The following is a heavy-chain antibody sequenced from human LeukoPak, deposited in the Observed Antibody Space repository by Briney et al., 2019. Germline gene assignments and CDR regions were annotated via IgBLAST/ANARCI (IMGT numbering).Heavy chain of an antibody. D-gene: IGHD2-2*01. CDR2: IYHSGST. CDR3: ARHVVLGCSSTRCLGDFDY. V-gene: IGHV4-38-2*01. Sequence: SETLSLTCAVSGYSISSGYYWGWIRQPPGKGLQWFGRIYHSGSTYYNPPLKSRVTISVETSKNQFSLKLRSVTAADTAVYYCARHVVLGCSSTRCLGDFDYWGQGTLVTVSS. J-gene: IGHJ4*02. CDR1: GYSISSGYY.